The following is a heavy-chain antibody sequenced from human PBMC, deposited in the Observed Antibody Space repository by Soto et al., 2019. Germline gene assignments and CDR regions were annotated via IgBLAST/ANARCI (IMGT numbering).Heavy chain of an antibody. J-gene: IGHJ5*02. D-gene: IGHD1-1*01. V-gene: IGHV4-39*01. CDR2: VSYAGST. CDR3: ARHSIYSETGTNWFDP. Sequence: QLQLQESGPGLVKPSETLSLTCSVSGDSISTTSYYWGWVRQPPGKGLECIGSVSYAGSTYYNPSLNSRVTISVDRSKNQFSLRLNSVTAADTAVYFCARHSIYSETGTNWFDPWGQGTLVTVSS. CDR1: GDSISTTSYY.